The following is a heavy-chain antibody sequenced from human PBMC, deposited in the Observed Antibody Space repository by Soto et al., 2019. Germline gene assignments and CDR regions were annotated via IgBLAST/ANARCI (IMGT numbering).Heavy chain of an antibody. V-gene: IGHV4-59*08. D-gene: IGHD4-17*01. CDR3: ARLGKPDGDSVVSVSNYYFMDV. CDR1: GGSISGYY. CDR2: IYYSGST. Sequence: QVHLQVSGPGLVKPSETLSLTCTVSGGSISGYYWSWIRQPPGRGLEWIGYIYYSGSTNYNASLKSRVTISVDRSKLQFSLKVSSVTASDTAVYYCARLGKPDGDSVVSVSNYYFMDVWGKGSTVTVSS. J-gene: IGHJ6*03.